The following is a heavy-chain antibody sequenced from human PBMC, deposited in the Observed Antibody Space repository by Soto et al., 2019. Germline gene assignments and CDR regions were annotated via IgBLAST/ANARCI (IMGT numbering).Heavy chain of an antibody. J-gene: IGHJ6*02. Sequence: QVQLQESGPGLVKPSQTLSLTCTVSGGSISSGGYYWSWIRQHPGKGLEWIGYIYYSGSTYYNPSLKSRVTISVDTSKHQFSLKLSSVTAADTAVYYCAREAYPSRGYSYGLYYYYGMDVWGQGTTVTVSS. V-gene: IGHV4-31*03. D-gene: IGHD5-18*01. CDR1: GGSISSGGYY. CDR3: AREAYPSRGYSYGLYYYYGMDV. CDR2: IYYSGST.